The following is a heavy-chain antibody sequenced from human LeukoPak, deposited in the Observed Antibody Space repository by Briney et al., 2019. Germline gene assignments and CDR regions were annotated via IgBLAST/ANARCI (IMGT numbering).Heavy chain of an antibody. CDR1: GYSFTSYW. CDR3: ARGLEQWLNWFDP. CDR2: IYPGDSDT. V-gene: IGHV5-51*01. D-gene: IGHD6-19*01. Sequence: GESLKISCKGSGYSFTSYWIGWVRQMPGKGLEWMGIIYPGDSDTRYSPSFQGQVTISADKSISTAHLQWSSLKASDTAMYYCARGLEQWLNWFDPWGQGTLVTVSS. J-gene: IGHJ5*02.